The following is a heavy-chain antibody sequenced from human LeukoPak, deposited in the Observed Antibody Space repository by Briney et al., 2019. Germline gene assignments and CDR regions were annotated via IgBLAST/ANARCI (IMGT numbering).Heavy chain of an antibody. J-gene: IGHJ4*02. Sequence: GESLKISCKGSGYSFTTYWIGWVRQMPGKGLEWMGSINPGDSDTRYSPSFQGQVTISADKSISTAYLQWSSLKASDTAMYYCARHGVDRAAAPDYWGQGTLVTVSS. V-gene: IGHV5-51*01. CDR2: INPGDSDT. CDR1: GYSFTTYW. D-gene: IGHD6-13*01. CDR3: ARHGVDRAAAPDY.